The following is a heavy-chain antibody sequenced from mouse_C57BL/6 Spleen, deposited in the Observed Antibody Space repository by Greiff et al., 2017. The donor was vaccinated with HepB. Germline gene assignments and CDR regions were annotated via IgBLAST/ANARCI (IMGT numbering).Heavy chain of an antibody. CDR3: ARWPYGVLDY. V-gene: IGHV1-26*01. CDR2: INPNNGGT. Sequence: EVQLQQSGPELVKPGASVKISCKASGYTFTDYYMNWVKQSHGKSLEWIGDINPNNGGTSYNQKFKGKATLTVDKSSSTAYMELRSLTSEDSAVYYCARWPYGVLDYWGQGTTLTVSS. CDR1: GYTFTDYY. J-gene: IGHJ2*01. D-gene: IGHD1-1*01.